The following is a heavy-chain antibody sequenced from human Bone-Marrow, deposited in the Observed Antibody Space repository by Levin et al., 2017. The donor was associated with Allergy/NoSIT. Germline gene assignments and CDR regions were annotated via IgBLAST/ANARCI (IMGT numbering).Heavy chain of an antibody. V-gene: IGHV3-30*18. Sequence: GGSLRLSCEVSGFTFSKYAMHWVRQAPGKGLEWVAVISYDGSSTYYGDSVKGRFTIARDNSRNTLYLQMNSLTAEDTAVYYCAKDWRAYYYYYGFDVWGQGATVTVSS. CDR3: AKDWRAYYYYYGFDV. CDR2: ISYDGSST. D-gene: IGHD3-3*01. CDR1: GFTFSKYA. J-gene: IGHJ6*02.